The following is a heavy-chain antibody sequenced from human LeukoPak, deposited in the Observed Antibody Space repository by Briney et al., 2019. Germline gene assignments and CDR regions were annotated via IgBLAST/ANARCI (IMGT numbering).Heavy chain of an antibody. J-gene: IGHJ4*02. V-gene: IGHV1-18*01. CDR3: AREHCSGGSCYTNN. CDR1: GYTFTSYG. CDR2: ISAYNGNT. Sequence: ASVKVSCKASGYTFTSYGISWVRQAPGQGLEWMGWISAYNGNTNYAKKLQGRVTMTTDTSTSTAYMELRSLRSDDTAVYYCAREHCSGGSCYTNNWGQGTLVTVSS. D-gene: IGHD2-15*01.